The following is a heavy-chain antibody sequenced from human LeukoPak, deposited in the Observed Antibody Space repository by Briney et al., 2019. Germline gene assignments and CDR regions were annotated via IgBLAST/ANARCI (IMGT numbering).Heavy chain of an antibody. Sequence: SETLSLTCTVSGGSISRHYWSWIRQPPGKGLEWIGYIYYSGSTNYNPSLKSRVTISVDTSKNQFSLKLSSVTAADTAVYYCARSPLRFLEYFDYWGQGTLVTVSS. CDR1: GGSISRHY. D-gene: IGHD3-3*01. CDR3: ARSPLRFLEYFDY. V-gene: IGHV4-59*11. J-gene: IGHJ4*02. CDR2: IYYSGST.